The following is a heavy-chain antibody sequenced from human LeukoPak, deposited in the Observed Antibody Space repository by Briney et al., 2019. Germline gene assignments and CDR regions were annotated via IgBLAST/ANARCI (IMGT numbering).Heavy chain of an antibody. J-gene: IGHJ4*02. CDR2: ISWNSGSI. Sequence: PGGSLRLSCEASGFTFSQYWMHWVRQAPGKGLEWVSGISWNSGSIGYADSVKGRFTISRDNAKNSLYLQMNSLRAEDTALYYCAKDKSRDGYNYPDYWGQGTLVTVSS. CDR1: GFTFSQYW. D-gene: IGHD5-24*01. CDR3: AKDKSRDGYNYPDY. V-gene: IGHV3-9*01.